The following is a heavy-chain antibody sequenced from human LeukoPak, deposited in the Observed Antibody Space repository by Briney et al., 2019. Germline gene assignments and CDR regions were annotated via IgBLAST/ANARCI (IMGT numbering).Heavy chain of an antibody. CDR1: GYTFPSYF. CDR3: ARTAARRFDY. Sequence: ASVKVSCTASGYTFPSYFMHWVRQAPGQGLEWMGIINPTGGSTTYAQKFQGRVTMTRDTSTSTVYMELSSLRFDDTAVYYCARTAARRFDYWGQGTLVTVSS. D-gene: IGHD6-6*01. J-gene: IGHJ4*02. CDR2: INPTGGST. V-gene: IGHV1-46*01.